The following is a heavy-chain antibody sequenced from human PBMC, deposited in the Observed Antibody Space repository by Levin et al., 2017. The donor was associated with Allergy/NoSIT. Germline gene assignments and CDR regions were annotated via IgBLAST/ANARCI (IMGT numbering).Heavy chain of an antibody. Sequence: GESLKISCKASGYTFDTYWFGWVRQMPGKGLEWMGIIYPGDSDTKYSPSFQGQVSISADKSINTAYLQWSSLKASDTAMYYCAKHLSSGYDPAADYWGQGTLVLVSS. D-gene: IGHD5-12*01. CDR1: GYTFDTYW. V-gene: IGHV5-51*01. CDR2: IYPGDSDT. J-gene: IGHJ4*02. CDR3: AKHLSSGYDPAADY.